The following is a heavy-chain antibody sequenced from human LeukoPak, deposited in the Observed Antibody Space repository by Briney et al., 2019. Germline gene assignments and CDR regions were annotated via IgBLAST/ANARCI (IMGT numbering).Heavy chain of an antibody. D-gene: IGHD5-12*01. V-gene: IGHV3-48*01. CDR2: IGISSGNT. CDR1: GFNFIDYS. CDR3: ARDRRYASDN. Sequence: GGSLRLSCAASGFNFIDYSMNWVRQAPGKGLEWISYIGISSGNTKYADSVKGRFTISRDKARNSLYLQMNSLRVEDTAMYYCARDRRYASDNWGHGTLVTVSS. J-gene: IGHJ4*01.